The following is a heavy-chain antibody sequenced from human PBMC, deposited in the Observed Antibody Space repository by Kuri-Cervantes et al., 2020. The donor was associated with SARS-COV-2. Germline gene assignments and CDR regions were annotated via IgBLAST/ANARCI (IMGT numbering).Heavy chain of an antibody. CDR3: ARDRSTHYFDY. V-gene: IGHV1-69*05. Sequence: SVKVSCKASGYTFTGYYMHWVRQATGQGLEWMGGIIPIFGTANYAQKFQGRVTITTDESTSTAYMELSSLRSEDTAVYYCARDRSTHYFDYWGQGTLVTVSS. CDR1: GYTFTGYY. J-gene: IGHJ4*02. CDR2: IIPIFGTA.